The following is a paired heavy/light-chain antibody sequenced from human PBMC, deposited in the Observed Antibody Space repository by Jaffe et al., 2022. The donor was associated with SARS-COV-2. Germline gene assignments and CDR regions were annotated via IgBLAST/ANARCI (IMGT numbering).Heavy chain of an antibody. CDR3: ANLGYCTGGSCSMDV. D-gene: IGHD2-15*01. Sequence: QLQLQESGPGLVKPSETLSLTCTVSGASISSNYYWGWIRQTPEKGLEWIGGILYSGHTYYNPSLKSRVTISLDMSKNQFSLNLSSVTAADTAIYYCANLGYCTGGSCSMDVWGRGTTVSVSS. CDR2: ILYSGHT. V-gene: IGHV4-39*01. CDR1: GASISSNYY. J-gene: IGHJ6*03.
Light chain of an antibody. Sequence: QSVLTQPPSVSAAPGQRVTISCSGSSSNIGNYFVSWYQHLPGTAPKLLIHENNKRPSGIPDRFSGSKSGTSATLGITGLQTGDEADYYCGTWDSSLSAWVFGGGTKLTVL. V-gene: IGLV1-51*02. CDR2: ENN. CDR1: SSNIGNYF. CDR3: GTWDSSLSAWV. J-gene: IGLJ3*02.